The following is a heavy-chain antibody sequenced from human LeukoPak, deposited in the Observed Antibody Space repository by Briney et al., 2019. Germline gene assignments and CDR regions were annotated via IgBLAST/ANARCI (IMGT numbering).Heavy chain of an antibody. CDR2: ISGSGGST. CDR1: GFTFSSYA. V-gene: IGHV3-23*01. CDR3: AKDGGLWVSAHWGDS. J-gene: IGHJ4*02. Sequence: GGSLRLSCAASGFTFSSYAMSRVRQAPGKGLEWVSAISGSGGSTYYADSVKGRFTISRDNSKNTLNLQMNSLRAEDTAVYYCAKDGGLWVSAHWGDSWGRGTLVTVSS. D-gene: IGHD7-27*01.